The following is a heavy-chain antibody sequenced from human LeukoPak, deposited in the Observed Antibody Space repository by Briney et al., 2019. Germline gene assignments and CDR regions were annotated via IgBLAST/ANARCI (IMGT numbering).Heavy chain of an antibody. V-gene: IGHV4-59*12. CDR3: ASRHDYGDYGNWFDP. J-gene: IGHJ5*02. D-gene: IGHD4-17*01. Sequence: PSETLSLTCTVSGGSISSYYWSWIRQPPGKGLEWIGYIYYSGSTNYNPSLKSRVTISVDTSKNQFSLKLSSVTAADTAVYYCASRHDYGDYGNWFDPWGQGTLVTVSS. CDR1: GGSISSYY. CDR2: IYYSGST.